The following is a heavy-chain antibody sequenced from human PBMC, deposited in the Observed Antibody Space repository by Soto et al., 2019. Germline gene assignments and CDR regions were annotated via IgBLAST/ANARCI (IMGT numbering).Heavy chain of an antibody. Sequence: PGGSLRLSCAASGFTFSSYGMHWVRQAPGKGLEWVAVIWYDGSNKYYADSVKGRFTISRDNSKNTLYLQMYSLRAEDTAVYYCARDRTIFGVVIAPYYYYGMDVWGQGTTVTVSS. CDR3: ARDRTIFGVVIAPYYYYGMDV. CDR1: GFTFSSYG. J-gene: IGHJ6*02. CDR2: IWYDGSNK. D-gene: IGHD3-3*01. V-gene: IGHV3-30*19.